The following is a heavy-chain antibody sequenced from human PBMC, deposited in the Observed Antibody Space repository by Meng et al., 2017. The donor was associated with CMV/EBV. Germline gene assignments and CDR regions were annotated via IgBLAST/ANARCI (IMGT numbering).Heavy chain of an antibody. CDR2: IIPIFGTA. CDR1: GGTFSSYA. CDR3: ARIPGVYDFWSGPQGGWFDP. D-gene: IGHD3-3*01. Sequence: SVKVSCKASGGTFSSYAISWVRQAPGQGLEWMGGIIPIFGTANYAQKFQGRVTITTDESTSTAYMELSSLRSEDTAVYYCARIPGVYDFWSGPQGGWFDPWGQGTLVTVSS. J-gene: IGHJ5*02. V-gene: IGHV1-69*05.